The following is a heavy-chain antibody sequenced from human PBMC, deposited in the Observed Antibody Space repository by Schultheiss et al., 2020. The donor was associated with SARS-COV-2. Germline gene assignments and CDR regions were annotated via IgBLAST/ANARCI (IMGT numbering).Heavy chain of an antibody. V-gene: IGHV5-10-1*01. J-gene: IGHJ6*02. D-gene: IGHD3-10*01. Sequence: GGSLRLSSKGSGYSFTNNWIGWVRQMPGKGLEWMGRIDPSDSYTNYSPSFQGHVTISADKSISTAYLQWSSLKASDTAMYYCARDYGSGSYINYYYYGMDTWGQGTTVTGSS. CDR1: GYSFTNNW. CDR3: ARDYGSGSYINYYYYGMDT. CDR2: IDPSDSYT.